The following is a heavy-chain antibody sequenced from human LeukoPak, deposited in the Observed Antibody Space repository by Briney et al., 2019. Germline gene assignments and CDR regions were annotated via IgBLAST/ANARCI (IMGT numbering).Heavy chain of an antibody. V-gene: IGHV3-7*01. Sequence: GGSLRLSCAASGFTFSSYWMGWVRQAPGKGLEWVANIKQDGSEKYYVDSVKGRFTISRDNAKNSLYLQMNSLRAEDTAVYYCARDLSGDYYYYMDVWGKGTTVTVSS. J-gene: IGHJ6*03. CDR3: ARDLSGDYYYYMDV. CDR1: GFTFSSYW. D-gene: IGHD3-10*01. CDR2: IKQDGSEK.